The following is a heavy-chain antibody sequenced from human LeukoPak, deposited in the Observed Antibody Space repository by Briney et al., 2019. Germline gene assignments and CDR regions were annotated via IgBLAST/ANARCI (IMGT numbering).Heavy chain of an antibody. Sequence: KASETLSLTCAVYGGSFSGYYWSWIRQPPGKGLEWIGEINHTGSTNYNPSLKSRVTISVDTSKNQFSLKLSSVTAAVTAVYYCARGPRRRYLNWLDPWGQGTLVTVSS. CDR3: ARGPRRRYLNWLDP. V-gene: IGHV4-34*01. J-gene: IGHJ5*02. CDR2: INHTGST. CDR1: GGSFSGYY. D-gene: IGHD3-16*02.